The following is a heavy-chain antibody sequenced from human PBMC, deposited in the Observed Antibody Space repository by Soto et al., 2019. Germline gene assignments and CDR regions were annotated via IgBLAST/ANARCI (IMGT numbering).Heavy chain of an antibody. CDR3: ARGRTVRNYADDSSDYFYFFDY. V-gene: IGHV4-59*01. J-gene: IGHJ4*02. CDR2: VYYTGST. Sequence: PSETLSLTFTVSGDAISTFYWGWMRQSPGKELVWIGYVYYTGSTNYNPSLKSRVTISVYRSKNQFSLNLTSANAADTAVYYCARGRTVRNYADDSSDYFYFFDYWGQGTQVTVSS. D-gene: IGHD3-22*01. CDR1: GDAISTFY.